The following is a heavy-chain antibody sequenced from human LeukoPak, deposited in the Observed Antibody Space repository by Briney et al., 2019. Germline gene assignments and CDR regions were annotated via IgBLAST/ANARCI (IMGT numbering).Heavy chain of an antibody. CDR2: IKQDGKEK. V-gene: IGHV3-7*01. J-gene: IGHJ4*02. Sequence: GGSLRLSCAASGFTFSSSYVSWVRQAPGKGLEWVANIKQDGKEKHYVDSVKGRFTISRDNAKRSLYLQMDSLRAEDTAVYYCARDPRGSEYSHFDSWGQGTQVTVSP. D-gene: IGHD3-10*01. CDR1: GFTFSSSY. CDR3: ARDPRGSEYSHFDS.